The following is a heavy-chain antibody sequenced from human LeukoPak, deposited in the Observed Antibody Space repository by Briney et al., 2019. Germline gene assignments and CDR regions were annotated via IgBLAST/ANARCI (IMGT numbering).Heavy chain of an antibody. V-gene: IGHV3-48*03. CDR1: GFTFSSYE. CDR2: ISSSGSTI. D-gene: IGHD6-13*01. CDR3: ARARYSSSWYGINWFDP. Sequence: PGGSLRLSCAASGFTFSSYEMNWVRQAPGKGLEWVSYISSSGSTIYYADSVKGRFTISRDNAKNSLYLQMNSLRAEDTAVYYCARARYSSSWYGINWFDPWGQGTLVTVSS. J-gene: IGHJ5*02.